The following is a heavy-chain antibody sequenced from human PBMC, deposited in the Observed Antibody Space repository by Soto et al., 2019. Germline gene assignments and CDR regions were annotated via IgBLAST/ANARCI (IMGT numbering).Heavy chain of an antibody. Sequence: GGSLRLSCAASGFTFSSYAMHWVRQAPGKGLEYVSAISSNGGSTYYANSVKGRFTISRDNSKNTLYLQMGSLRAEDMAVYYCARGGITIFGVVIERLQSDYWGQGTLVTVSS. V-gene: IGHV3-64*01. CDR1: GFTFSSYA. CDR3: ARGGITIFGVVIERLQSDY. D-gene: IGHD3-3*01. CDR2: ISSNGGST. J-gene: IGHJ4*02.